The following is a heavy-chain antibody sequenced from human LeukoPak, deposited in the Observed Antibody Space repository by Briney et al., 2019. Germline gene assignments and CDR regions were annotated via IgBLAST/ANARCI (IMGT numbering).Heavy chain of an antibody. CDR1: AGSISSSDYY. V-gene: IGHV4-30-4*08. CDR2: IYYSGST. D-gene: IGHD2-15*01. Sequence: SETLSLTCTVSAGSISSSDYYWSWIRQPPGKGLEWIGYIYYSGSTYYNPSLKSRVPISVDTSKNQFSLKLSSVTAADTAVYYCAREGSGIYWGQGTLVTVSS. J-gene: IGHJ4*02. CDR3: AREGSGIY.